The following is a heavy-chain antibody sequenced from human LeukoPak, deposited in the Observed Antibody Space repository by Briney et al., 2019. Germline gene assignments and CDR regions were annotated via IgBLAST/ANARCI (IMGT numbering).Heavy chain of an antibody. CDR1: GYTFSAYD. Sequence: ASVKVSCKASGYTFSAYDMHWVRQAPGQGLEWMGWISAYNGNTNYAQKLQGRVTMTTDTSTSTAYMELRSLRSDDTAVYYCARSSPLNYYDSSGYYNYWGQGTLVTVSS. CDR2: ISAYNGNT. J-gene: IGHJ4*02. D-gene: IGHD3-22*01. V-gene: IGHV1-18*04. CDR3: ARSSPLNYYDSSGYYNY.